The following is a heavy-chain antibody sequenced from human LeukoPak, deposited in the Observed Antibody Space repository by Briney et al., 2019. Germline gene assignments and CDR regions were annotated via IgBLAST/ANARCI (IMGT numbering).Heavy chain of an antibody. D-gene: IGHD5-12*01. V-gene: IGHV3-74*01. J-gene: IGHJ4*02. CDR2: INSDGSSP. Sequence: GGSLRLSCAASGFPFSSNWMHWVRQAPGKGLVWVSRINSDGSSPHYADSVKGRFTISRDNAKNSVYLQMNSLRAEDTAVYYCARDEVATISDYWGQGTLVTVSS. CDR3: ARDEVATISDY. CDR1: GFPFSSNW.